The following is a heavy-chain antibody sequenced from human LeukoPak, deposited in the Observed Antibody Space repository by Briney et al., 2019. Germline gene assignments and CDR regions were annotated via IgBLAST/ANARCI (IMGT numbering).Heavy chain of an antibody. CDR3: ARRWAVAAVDY. CDR1: GFTFSDYY. V-gene: IGHV3-11*06. CDR2: ISSGT. Sequence: PGGSLRLSCAASGFTFSDYYMSWIRQAPGKGLEWAAYISSGTYYADSVKGRFTISRDNAKNTLYLQMNSLRTEDTAVYYCARRWAVAAVDYWGQGTLVTVSS. J-gene: IGHJ4*02. D-gene: IGHD6-19*01.